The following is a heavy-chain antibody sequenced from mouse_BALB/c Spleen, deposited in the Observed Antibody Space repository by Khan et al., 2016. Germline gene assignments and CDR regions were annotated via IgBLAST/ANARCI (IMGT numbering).Heavy chain of an antibody. V-gene: IGHV6-6*01. J-gene: IGHJ1*01. D-gene: IGHD2-14*01. CDR3: TREVRLYFDV. CDR1: GFTFSDAW. CDR2: IGTKANNHAT. Sequence: EVELVESGGGLVQPGGSMKLSCAASGFTFSDAWMDWVRQSPEKGLEWVAEIGTKANNHATKYAESVKGRFTISRDDSKSSVYLQMNSLRAEDTGSYYCTREVRLYFDVWGAGTTVTVSS.